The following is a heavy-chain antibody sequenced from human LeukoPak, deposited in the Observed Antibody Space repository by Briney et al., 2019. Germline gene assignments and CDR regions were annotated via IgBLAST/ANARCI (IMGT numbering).Heavy chain of an antibody. CDR1: GFTFSSYW. Sequence: GGSLRLSCAASGFTFSSYWMSWVRQAPGKGRGWVANIKQDGSEKYYVDSVKGRFTISRDNAKNSLYLQMNSLRAEDTAVYYCAREIYDSSGYYYTDAFDIWGQGTMVTVSS. CDR3: AREIYDSSGYYYTDAFDI. J-gene: IGHJ3*02. V-gene: IGHV3-7*03. CDR2: IKQDGSEK. D-gene: IGHD3-22*01.